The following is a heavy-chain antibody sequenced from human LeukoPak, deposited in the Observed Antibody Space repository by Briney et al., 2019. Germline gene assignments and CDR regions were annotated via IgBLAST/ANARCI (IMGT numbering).Heavy chain of an antibody. V-gene: IGHV3-9*01. CDR3: AKASMYKAAAGHLN. CDR1: GFTFDDYA. J-gene: IGHJ4*02. D-gene: IGHD6-25*01. Sequence: GRSLRLSCAASGFTFDDYAMHWVRQAPGKGLEWVSGISWNSGSIGYADSVKGRFTISRDNAKNSLYLQMNSLRAEDTALYYCAKASMYKAAAGHLNWGQGTLVTVSS. CDR2: ISWNSGSI.